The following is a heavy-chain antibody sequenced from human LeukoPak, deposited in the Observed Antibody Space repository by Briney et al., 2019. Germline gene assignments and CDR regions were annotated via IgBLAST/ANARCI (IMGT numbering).Heavy chain of an antibody. J-gene: IGHJ4*02. CDR3: ARGGAPYTVTTIY. V-gene: IGHV1-8*01. CDR1: GYTFTSYD. CDR2: MNPNSGNT. Sequence: ASVKVSCKASGYTFTSYDINWVRQATGQGLEWMGWMNPNSGNTGYAQKFQGRVTMTRDTSTSTVYMELSSLRSEDTAVYYCARGGAPYTVTTIYWGQGTLVTVSS. D-gene: IGHD4-4*01.